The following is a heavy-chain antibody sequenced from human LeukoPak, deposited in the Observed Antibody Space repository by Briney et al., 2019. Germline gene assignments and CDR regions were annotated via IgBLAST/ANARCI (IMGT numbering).Heavy chain of an antibody. CDR2: INPSGGST. CDR3: ASAATGLLGFDP. Sequence: GASVKVSCKASGYTFTSYYMHWVRQAPGQGLEWMGIINPSGGSTSYAQKFQGRVTMTRDTSTSTVYMELSSLRSEDTAVYYCASAATGLLGFDPWGQGTLVTVSS. J-gene: IGHJ5*02. D-gene: IGHD2-15*01. V-gene: IGHV1-46*01. CDR1: GYTFTSYY.